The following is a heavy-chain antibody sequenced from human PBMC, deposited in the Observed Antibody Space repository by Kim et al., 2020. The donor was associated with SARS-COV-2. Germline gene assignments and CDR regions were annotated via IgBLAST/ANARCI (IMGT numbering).Heavy chain of an antibody. CDR3: ASHEWDY. Sequence: GGSLRLSCAASGFTFSSYAMHWVRQAPGKGLEWVAVISYDGSNKYYADSVKGRFTISRDNSKNTLYLQMNSLRAEDTAVYYCASHEWDYWGQGTLVTVSS. CDR1: GFTFSSYA. CDR2: ISYDGSNK. V-gene: IGHV3-30*04. J-gene: IGHJ4*02. D-gene: IGHD2-8*01.